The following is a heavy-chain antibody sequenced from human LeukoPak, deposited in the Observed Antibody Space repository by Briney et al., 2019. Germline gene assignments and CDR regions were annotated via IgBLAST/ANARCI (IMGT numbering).Heavy chain of an antibody. J-gene: IGHJ4*02. CDR3: TRDPTMVRGASDY. Sequence: GGSLRLSCAASGFTFSSYGMHWVRQAPGKGLEWVASIKQDGSEKKYVDSVKGRFTISRDNAKKSLYLQMNSLRAEDTAVYYCTRDPTMVRGASDYWGQGTLVTVSS. V-gene: IGHV3-7*05. CDR2: IKQDGSEK. CDR1: GFTFSSYG. D-gene: IGHD3-10*01.